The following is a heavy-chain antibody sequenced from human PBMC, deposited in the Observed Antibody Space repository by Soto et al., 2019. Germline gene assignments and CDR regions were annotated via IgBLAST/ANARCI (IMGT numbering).Heavy chain of an antibody. D-gene: IGHD3-10*01. CDR2: IYYSGST. CDR1: GGSICSGDYY. V-gene: IGHV4-30-4*01. Sequence: ASETLSLTCTVSGGSICSGDYYWSWIRQPPGKGLEWIGYIYYSGSTYYNPSLKSRVTISVDTSKNQFSLKLSSVTAADTAVYSCARAGYGSGSPYGMDVWGQGTPVTVSS. CDR3: ARAGYGSGSPYGMDV. J-gene: IGHJ6*02.